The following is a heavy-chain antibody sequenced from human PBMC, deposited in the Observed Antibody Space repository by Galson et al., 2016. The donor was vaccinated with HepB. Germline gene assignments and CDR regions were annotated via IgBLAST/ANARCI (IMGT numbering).Heavy chain of an antibody. J-gene: IGHJ6*02. Sequence: SLRLSCAGSEFTFSNHAMTWVRQAPGKGLEWVALINGSGSDTFYADSVKGRFTISRDNSRNPLSLQMNSLRAEDTGIYYCVKNSGSGDPGYFHMDVWGQGTTVTVSS. CDR1: EFTFSNHA. D-gene: IGHD3-10*01. V-gene: IGHV3-23*05. CDR2: INGSGSDT. CDR3: VKNSGSGDPGYFHMDV.